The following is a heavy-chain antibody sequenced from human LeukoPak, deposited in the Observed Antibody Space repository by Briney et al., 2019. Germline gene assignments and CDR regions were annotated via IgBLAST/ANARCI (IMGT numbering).Heavy chain of an antibody. CDR1: GYTLTELS. CDR2: FDPEDGET. V-gene: IGHV1-24*01. CDR3: ATSPITFGGVIDAPFDY. D-gene: IGHD3-16*02. Sequence: ASVKVSCKVSGYTLTELSMHWVRQAPGKGLEWMGGFDPEDGETIYAQKFQGRVTMTEDTSTDTAYMELSSLRSEDTAVYYCATSPITFGGVIDAPFDYWGQGTLVTVSS. J-gene: IGHJ4*02.